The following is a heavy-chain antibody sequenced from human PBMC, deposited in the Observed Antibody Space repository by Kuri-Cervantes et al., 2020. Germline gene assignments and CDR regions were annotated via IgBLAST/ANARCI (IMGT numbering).Heavy chain of an antibody. Sequence: GGSLRLSCAASGFTFSSYWMHWVRQAPGKGLVWVSRINSDGSSTSYADSVKGRFTISRDNAKNTLYLQMNSLRAEDTAVYYCARSMWFGEFGFYYYYGMDVWGQGTTVTVSS. J-gene: IGHJ6*02. CDR1: GFTFSSYW. V-gene: IGHV3-74*01. D-gene: IGHD3-10*01. CDR2: INSDGSST. CDR3: ARSMWFGEFGFYYYYGMDV.